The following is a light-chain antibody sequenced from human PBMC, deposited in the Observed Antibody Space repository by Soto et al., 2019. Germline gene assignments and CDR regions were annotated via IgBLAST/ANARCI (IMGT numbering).Light chain of an antibody. J-gene: IGLJ2*01. V-gene: IGLV1-40*01. CDR1: SSNIGAGFD. CDR2: ANT. CDR3: LSYDTSLRGV. Sequence: QSVLTQPPSVSGAPGQTVTISCTGTSSNIGAGFDVHWYQQLPGAAPKLLIYANTDRPSGVPARFSGSKSVTSASLAITGLQPEDEADYFCLSYDTSLRGVFGGGTKLT.